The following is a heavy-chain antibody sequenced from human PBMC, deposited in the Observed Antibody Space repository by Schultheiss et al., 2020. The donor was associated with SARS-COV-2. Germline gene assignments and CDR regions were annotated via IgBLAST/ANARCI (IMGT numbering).Heavy chain of an antibody. D-gene: IGHD1/OR15-1a*01. CDR3: ARDGGETNFDY. CDR1: GFTFSSYW. CDR2: IKQDGSEK. V-gene: IGHV3-7*03. J-gene: IGHJ4*02. Sequence: GESLKISCAASGFTFSSYWMSWVRQAPGKGLEWVANIKQDGSEKYYVDSVKGRFTISRDNAKNSLYLQMNSLRAEDTAVYYCARDGGETNFDYWGQGTLVTVSS.